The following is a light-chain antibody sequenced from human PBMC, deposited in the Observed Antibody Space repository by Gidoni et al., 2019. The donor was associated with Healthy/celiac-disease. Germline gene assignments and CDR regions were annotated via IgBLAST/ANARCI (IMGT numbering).Light chain of an antibody. V-gene: IGLV2-14*01. CDR1: SSDVGGYNY. J-gene: IGLJ2*01. Sequence: QSALTQPASVSGSPGQSITISCTGTSSDVGGYNYVSWYQQHPGKAPKLMIYEVSNRPSGVSNRFSGSKSGNPASLTISGLQAEDEADYYCSSYTSSSTMVFGGATKLTVL. CDR3: SSYTSSSTMV. CDR2: EVS.